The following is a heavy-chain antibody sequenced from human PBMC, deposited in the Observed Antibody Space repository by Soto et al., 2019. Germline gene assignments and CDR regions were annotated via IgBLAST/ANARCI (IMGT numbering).Heavy chain of an antibody. CDR2: ISAYNGNT. J-gene: IGHJ6*02. CDR3: ARDHYDFWSGYEGYYYYYGMDV. Sequence: ASVKVSCKASGYTFTSYGISWVRQAPGQGLEWMGWISAYNGNTNYAQKLQGRVTMTTDTSTSTAYMELRSLRSDDTAVYYCARDHYDFWSGYEGYYYYYGMDVWGQGTTVTSP. CDR1: GYTFTSYG. V-gene: IGHV1-18*01. D-gene: IGHD3-3*01.